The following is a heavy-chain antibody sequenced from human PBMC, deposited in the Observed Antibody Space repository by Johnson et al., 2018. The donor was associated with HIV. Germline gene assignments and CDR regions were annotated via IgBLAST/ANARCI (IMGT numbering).Heavy chain of an antibody. Sequence: VQLLESGGGLVQPGRSLRLSCAASGFTFDDYAMHWVRQAPGKCLEWVSGISWNSGSIGYADSVKGRFTISRDNAKNSLYVQMNSLRAEDTALYYCAKDGIAVAGRAAFDIWGQGTMVTVSS. CDR3: AKDGIAVAGRAAFDI. V-gene: IGHV3-9*01. D-gene: IGHD6-19*01. J-gene: IGHJ3*02. CDR2: ISWNSGSI. CDR1: GFTFDDYA.